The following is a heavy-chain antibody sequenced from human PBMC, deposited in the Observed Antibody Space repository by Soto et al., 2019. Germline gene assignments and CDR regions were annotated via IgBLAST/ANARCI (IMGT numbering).Heavy chain of an antibody. D-gene: IGHD2-15*01. CDR3: VKQAHGLDGVAFDY. J-gene: IGHJ4*02. CDR2: VSTSGRST. CDR1: GFIFSEST. V-gene: IGHV3-64D*06. Sequence: GGSLRLSCSASGFIFSESTIYWVRQVPGKGLEAISAVSTSGRSTYYADSVKDRFTISRDNSKNTLFLQMGSLRPEDTAIYYCVKQAHGLDGVAFDYGGPGAQVTVSS.